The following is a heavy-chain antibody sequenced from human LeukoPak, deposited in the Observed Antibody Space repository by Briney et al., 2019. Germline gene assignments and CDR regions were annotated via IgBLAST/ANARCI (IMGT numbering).Heavy chain of an antibody. CDR2: ISGTSSYI. D-gene: IGHD6-19*01. V-gene: IGHV3-21*01. CDR1: GFTFSTYS. CDR3: AREEFYSSGYFDY. J-gene: IGHJ4*02. Sequence: GGSLRLSCAASGFTFSTYSMNWVRQAPGKGLEWVSSISGTSSYIYYADSVKGRFTISRDNGKNSLSLQMNSLRAEDTAVYYCAREEFYSSGYFDYWAREPWSPSPQ.